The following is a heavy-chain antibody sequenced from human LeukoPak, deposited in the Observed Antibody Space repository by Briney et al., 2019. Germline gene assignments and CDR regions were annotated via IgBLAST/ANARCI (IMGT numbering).Heavy chain of an antibody. Sequence: KPGGSLRLSCAGSGFPFSYSGKNWVRQAPGKGLEWVASIISSTTMYYEDSVRGRFTISRDNTKNSLYLQMSSLTADDTAVYYCARGYSVTWGGNYYGMDVWGQGTTVTVSS. CDR2: IISSTTM. V-gene: IGHV3-69-1*01. J-gene: IGHJ6*02. D-gene: IGHD5/OR15-5a*01. CDR3: ARGYSVTWGGNYYGMDV. CDR1: GFPFSYSG.